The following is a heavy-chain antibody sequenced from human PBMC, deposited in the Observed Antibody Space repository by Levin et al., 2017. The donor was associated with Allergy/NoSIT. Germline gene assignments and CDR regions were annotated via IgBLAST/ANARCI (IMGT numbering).Heavy chain of an antibody. CDR3: AASLKTYCSGGKCHSDYYYYGMDV. Sequence: GESLKISCAASGFTFSGSALHWVRQASGRGLEWVGRIRSKANGYATSYVASVEGRFTISRDDSKNTAYLQMNSLKTGDTAVYYCAASLKTYCSGGKCHSDYYYYGMDVWGQGTTVTVSS. J-gene: IGHJ6*02. CDR1: GFTFSGSA. V-gene: IGHV3-73*01. CDR2: IRSKANGYAT. D-gene: IGHD2-15*01.